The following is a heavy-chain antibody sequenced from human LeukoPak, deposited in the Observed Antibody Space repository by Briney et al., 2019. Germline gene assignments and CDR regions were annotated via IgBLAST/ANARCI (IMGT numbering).Heavy chain of an antibody. CDR2: IYYSGNA. V-gene: IGHV4-59*11. J-gene: IGHJ6*03. D-gene: IGHD6-19*01. CDR3: ARGQWLTPFYVGV. CDR1: GGPISSHQ. Sequence: SETLSLTCTVSGGPISSHQWSWIRQPPGKGLEWIGNIYYSGNANYNPSLKSRVIISVDTSKNQFSLKLSSVTAADTAVYDCARGQWLTPFYVGVWGTGTTVTISS.